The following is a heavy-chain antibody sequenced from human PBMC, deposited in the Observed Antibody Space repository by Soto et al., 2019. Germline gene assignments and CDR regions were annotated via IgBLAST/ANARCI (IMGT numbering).Heavy chain of an antibody. CDR1: GYSFTSYW. J-gene: IGHJ6*03. V-gene: IGHV5-51*01. Sequence: PGESLKISCKGSGYSFTSYWIGLVRQMHGKGLEWMGIIYPGDSDTRYSPSFQGQVTISADKSISTAYPQWSSLKASDTAMYYCARVYCSSTSCYGAYYYYYMDVWGKGTTVTVSS. CDR3: ARVYCSSTSCYGAYYYYYMDV. CDR2: IYPGDSDT. D-gene: IGHD2-2*01.